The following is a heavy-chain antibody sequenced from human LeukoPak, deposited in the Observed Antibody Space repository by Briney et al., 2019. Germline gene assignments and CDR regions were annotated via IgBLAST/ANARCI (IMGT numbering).Heavy chain of an antibody. Sequence: SVKVSCKASGGTFSSYAISWVRQAPGQGLEWMGGIIPIFGTANYAQEFQGRVTITTDESTSTAYMELSSLRSEDTAVYYCARLSVYYDSSGYYYGAFDIWGQGTMVTVSS. D-gene: IGHD3-22*01. CDR1: GGTFSSYA. CDR2: IIPIFGTA. CDR3: ARLSVYYDSSGYYYGAFDI. V-gene: IGHV1-69*05. J-gene: IGHJ3*02.